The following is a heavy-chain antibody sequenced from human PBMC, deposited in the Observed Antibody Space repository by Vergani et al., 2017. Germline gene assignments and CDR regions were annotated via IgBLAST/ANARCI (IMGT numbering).Heavy chain of an antibody. Sequence: QVQLVASGGGVVQPGRSLSLSCAASGFTFSSYAMHWVRQAPGKGLEWVAVISYDGSNKYYADSVKGRFTISRDNSKNTLYLQMNSLRAEDTAVYYCARDWGPWDIVVVGNYWGQGTLVTVSS. CDR3: ARDWGPWDIVVVGNY. J-gene: IGHJ4*02. CDR2: ISYDGSNK. D-gene: IGHD2-2*01. CDR1: GFTFSSYA. V-gene: IGHV3-30-3*01.